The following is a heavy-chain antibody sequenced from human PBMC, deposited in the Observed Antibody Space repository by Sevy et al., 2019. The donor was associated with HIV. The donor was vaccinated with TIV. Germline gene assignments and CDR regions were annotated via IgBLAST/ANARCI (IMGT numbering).Heavy chain of an antibody. CDR3: ARNRGENMDFWSGHNFPMYNDD. V-gene: IGHV4-28*01. D-gene: IGHD3-3*01. J-gene: IGHJ4*02. Sequence: SETLSLTCAVSGYSISSSNWWGWIRQPPGKGLEWIGYIYYSGSTYYNPSLKSRVTMSVDTSKNRFSLKLSSVTAVDTAVYYCARNRGENMDFWSGHNFPMYNDDWGQGTLVTVSS. CDR1: GYSISSSNW. CDR2: IYYSGST.